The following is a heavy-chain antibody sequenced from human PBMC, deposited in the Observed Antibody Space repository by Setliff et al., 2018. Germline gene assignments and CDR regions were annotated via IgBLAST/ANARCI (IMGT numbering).Heavy chain of an antibody. CDR3: ARTTRTAGTYYYYMDV. V-gene: IGHV4-4*02. J-gene: IGHJ6*03. D-gene: IGHD6-13*01. CDR2: IYHSGSP. Sequence: LSLTCAVSGGSISSSNWWSWVRQPPGKGLEWIGEIYHSGSPNYNPSLKSRVTISVDTSKNQFSLKLSSVTAADTAVYYCARTTRTAGTYYYYMDVWGKGTTVTVSS. CDR1: GGSISSSNW.